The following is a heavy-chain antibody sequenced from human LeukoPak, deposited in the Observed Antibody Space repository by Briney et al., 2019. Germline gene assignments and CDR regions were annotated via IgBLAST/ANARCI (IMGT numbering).Heavy chain of an antibody. CDR2: ICSSSYI. J-gene: IGHJ4*02. Sequence: PGGSLRLSCAAPGFTFSSYSMNWVRQAPGKGLEWVSSICSSSYIYYADSVKGRFTISRDNAKNSLYLQMNSLRAEDTAVYYCAREVYGDYFLDYWGQGTLVTVSS. V-gene: IGHV3-21*01. D-gene: IGHD4-17*01. CDR3: AREVYGDYFLDY. CDR1: GFTFSSYS.